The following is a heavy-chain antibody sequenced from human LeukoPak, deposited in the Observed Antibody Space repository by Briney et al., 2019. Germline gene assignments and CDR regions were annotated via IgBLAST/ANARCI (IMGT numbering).Heavy chain of an antibody. CDR2: FYISGST. V-gene: IGHV4-4*07. CDR3: ARWRYSSGWYYFDY. J-gene: IGHJ4*02. Sequence: SETLSLTCTVSGGSISSYYWSWIRQPAGKGLEWIGRFYISGSTNYNPSLKSRVTMSVDTSKNQFSLRLNSVTAADTAVYYCARWRYSSGWYYFDYWGQGTLVTVSS. CDR1: GGSISSYY. D-gene: IGHD6-19*01.